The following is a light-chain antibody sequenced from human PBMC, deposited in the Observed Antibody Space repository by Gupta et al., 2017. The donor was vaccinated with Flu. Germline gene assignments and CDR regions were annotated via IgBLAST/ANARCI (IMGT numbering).Light chain of an antibody. Sequence: SYLLTQPPSVSVAPGQTASRTCGGDNIESKSVHWYQQKPGQAPLLVVYDDSARPPGFPERFSGSNSGNTATLTISRVEGGDEADYYCQGWDTDSDHWVFGGGTKLTV. CDR3: QGWDTDSDHWV. V-gene: IGLV3-21*02. CDR2: DDS. CDR1: NIESKS. J-gene: IGLJ3*02.